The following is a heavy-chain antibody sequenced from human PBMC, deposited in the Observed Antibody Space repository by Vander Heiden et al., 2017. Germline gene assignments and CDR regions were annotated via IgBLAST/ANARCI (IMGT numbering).Heavy chain of an antibody. V-gene: IGHV4-59*01. D-gene: IGHD1-1*01. CDR2: IYYSGST. Sequence: HVQLQESGPGLVKPSATLSLTCTVSGGSISNYYWSWIRQPPGKGLECIGYIYYSGSTNYNPSRKRRVTISVDTSKNQFALQRSSVTAAQTAVYYCARDACADDDVTWYFDLWVRGSLVAVSS. CDR1: GGSISNYY. CDR3: ARDACADDDVTWYFDL. J-gene: IGHJ2*01.